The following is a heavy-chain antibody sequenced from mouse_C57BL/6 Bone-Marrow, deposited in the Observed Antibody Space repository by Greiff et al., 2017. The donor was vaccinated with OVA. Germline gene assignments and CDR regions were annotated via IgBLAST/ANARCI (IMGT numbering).Heavy chain of an antibody. CDR3: ARQMDY. CDR1: GFTFSSYG. Sequence: EVMLVESGGDLVKPGGSLKLSCAASGFTFSSYGMSWVRQTPDKRLEWVATISSGGSYTYYPDSVKGRFTIYRDNAKNTLYLQMSSLKSEDTAMYYCARQMDYWGQGTSVTVSS. V-gene: IGHV5-6*02. J-gene: IGHJ4*01. CDR2: ISSGGSYT.